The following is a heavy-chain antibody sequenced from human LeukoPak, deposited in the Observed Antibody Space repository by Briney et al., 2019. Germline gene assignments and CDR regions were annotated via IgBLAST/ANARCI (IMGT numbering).Heavy chain of an antibody. V-gene: IGHV3-23*01. CDR1: GFTFSSYA. J-gene: IGHJ4*02. CDR2: ISGSGGST. D-gene: IGHD6-19*01. CDR3: AKERGKAVAGTSFSY. Sequence: PGGSLRLSCAASGFTFSSYAMSWVRQAPGKGLEWVSAISGSGGSTYYADSVKGRVTIYRDNSKNTLYLQMNSLRAEDTAVYYCAKERGKAVAGTSFSYWGQGTLVTVSS.